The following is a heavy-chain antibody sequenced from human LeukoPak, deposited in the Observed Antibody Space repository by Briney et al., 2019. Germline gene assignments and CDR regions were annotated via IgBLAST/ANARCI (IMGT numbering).Heavy chain of an antibody. V-gene: IGHV4-59*01. D-gene: IGHD1-26*01. CDR1: GGSISSYY. CDR2: IDYSGGT. J-gene: IGHJ3*02. Sequence: SETLSLTCTVSGGSISSYYWNWIRQPPGKGLEWIGDIDYSGGTNYNPSLKSRVTMSVDTSKNHFSLRLDSVTAADTAVYYCARDRSGSYFGDDGAFDIWGRGTTVTVSS. CDR3: ARDRSGSYFGDDGAFDI.